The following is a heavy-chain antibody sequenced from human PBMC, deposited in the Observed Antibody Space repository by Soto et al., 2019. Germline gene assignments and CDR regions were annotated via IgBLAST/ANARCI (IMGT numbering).Heavy chain of an antibody. D-gene: IGHD1-26*01. J-gene: IGHJ4*02. V-gene: IGHV4-31*03. CDR3: ARDQMGHYYFDY. Sequence: ILSLTCTVSGGSISSGGYYWSWIRQHPGKGLEWIGYIYYSGSTYYNPSLKSRVTISVDTSKNQFSLKLSSLTAADTAVYYCARDQMGHYYFDYWGQGTLVTVSS. CDR2: IYYSGST. CDR1: GGSISSGGYY.